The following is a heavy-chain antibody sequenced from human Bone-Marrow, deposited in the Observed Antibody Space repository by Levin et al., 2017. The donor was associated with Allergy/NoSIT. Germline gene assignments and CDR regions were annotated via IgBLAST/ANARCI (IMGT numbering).Heavy chain of an antibody. Sequence: GESLKISCAASGFTFSSYAMSWVRQAPGKGLEWVSAISGSGGSTYYADSVKGRFTISRDNSKNTLYLQMNSLRAEDTAVYYYAKGFGDYDSSGDYYYYSAYYYYGMDVWGQGTTVTVSS. D-gene: IGHD3-22*01. V-gene: IGHV3-23*01. J-gene: IGHJ6*02. CDR3: AKGFGDYDSSGDYYYYSAYYYYGMDV. CDR1: GFTFSSYA. CDR2: ISGSGGST.